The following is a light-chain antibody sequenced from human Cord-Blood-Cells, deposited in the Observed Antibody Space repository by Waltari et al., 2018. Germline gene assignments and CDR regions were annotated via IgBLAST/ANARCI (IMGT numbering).Light chain of an antibody. CDR1: SSNIGSNY. CDR2: RNN. J-gene: IGLJ2*01. Sequence: QSVLTQPPSASGTPGQRVTISCSGSSSNIGSNYVYWYQQLPGTAPKLLIHRNNPRPSGVPDRFSGSKSGTSASLAISGIRSEDEADYYCAAWDDSLSGRVFGGGTKLTVL. CDR3: AAWDDSLSGRV. V-gene: IGLV1-47*01.